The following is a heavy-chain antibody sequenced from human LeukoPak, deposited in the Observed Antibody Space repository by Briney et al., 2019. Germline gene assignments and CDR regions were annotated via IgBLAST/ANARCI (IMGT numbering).Heavy chain of an antibody. D-gene: IGHD6-19*01. CDR2: ISSSSSYI. V-gene: IGHV3-21*01. Sequence: GGSLRLSCAASGFTFSSYSMNWVRQAPGKGLEWVSSISSSSSYIYYADSVKGRFTISRDNAKNSLYLQMNSLRAEDTAVYYCARRESSGWLDAFDIWGQGTMVTVSS. CDR3: ARRESSGWLDAFDI. J-gene: IGHJ3*02. CDR1: GFTFSSYS.